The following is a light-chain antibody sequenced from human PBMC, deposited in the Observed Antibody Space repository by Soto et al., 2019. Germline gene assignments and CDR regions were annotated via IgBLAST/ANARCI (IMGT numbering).Light chain of an antibody. J-gene: IGKJ4*01. CDR1: QSVSSY. Sequence: EIVLTQSPATLSLSPGERATLSCRASQSVSSYLAWYQQKPGQAPGLLIYDASNRATGIPARFSGSGSGTDFTLTISSLEPEDFAVYYCQQRSNWPGITFGGGTKVEIK. CDR3: QQRSNWPGIT. V-gene: IGKV3-11*01. CDR2: DAS.